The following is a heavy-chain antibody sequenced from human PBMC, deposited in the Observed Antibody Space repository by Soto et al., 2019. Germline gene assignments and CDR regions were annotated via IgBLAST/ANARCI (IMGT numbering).Heavy chain of an antibody. Sequence: LRLSCAASGFTFSSYWMSWVRQAPGKGLEWVANIKQDGSEKYYVDSVKGRFTISRDNAKNSLYLQMNSLRAEDTAVYYCARESYDYVWGSYRYFGSDAFDIWGQGTMVTFSS. CDR2: IKQDGSEK. J-gene: IGHJ3*02. CDR1: GFTFSSYW. V-gene: IGHV3-7*01. CDR3: ARESYDYVWGSYRYFGSDAFDI. D-gene: IGHD3-16*02.